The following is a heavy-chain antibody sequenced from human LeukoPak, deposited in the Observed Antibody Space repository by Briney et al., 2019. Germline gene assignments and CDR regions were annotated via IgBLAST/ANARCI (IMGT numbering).Heavy chain of an antibody. J-gene: IGHJ1*01. CDR2: IIPILGIA. V-gene: IGHV1-69*04. Sequence: ASVKVSCKASGGTFSSYAISWVRQAPGQGLEWMGRIIPILGIANYAQKFQSRVTITADKSTSTAYMELSSLRSEDTAVYYCASPGEYFQHWGQGTLVTVSS. CDR3: ASPGEYFQH. CDR1: GGTFSSYA.